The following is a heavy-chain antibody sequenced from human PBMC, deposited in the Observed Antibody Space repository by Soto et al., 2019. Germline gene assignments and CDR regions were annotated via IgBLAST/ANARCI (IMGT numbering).Heavy chain of an antibody. CDR2: ISYDGSNK. CDR3: AKEGRGLLGAFDI. CDR1: GFTFSSYG. Sequence: PGGSLRLSCAASGFTFSSYGMHWVRQAPGKGLEWVAVISYDGSNKYYADSVKGRFTISRDNSKNTLYLQMNSLRAEDTAVYYCAKEGRGLLGAFDIWGQGTMVTVSS. J-gene: IGHJ3*02. V-gene: IGHV3-30*18. D-gene: IGHD1-26*01.